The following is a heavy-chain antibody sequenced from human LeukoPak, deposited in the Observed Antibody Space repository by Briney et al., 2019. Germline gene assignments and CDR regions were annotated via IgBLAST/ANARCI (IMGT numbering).Heavy chain of an antibody. Sequence: SETLSLTCTVSGGSISSYYWSWIRQPPGKGLEWIGYIYYSGNTNYNPSLKSRVTISLDTSKNQFSLKLTSVTAADTAVYYCTREVRSAWASFDPWGQGTLVIVSS. CDR3: TREVRSAWASFDP. D-gene: IGHD1-26*01. J-gene: IGHJ5*02. V-gene: IGHV4-59*12. CDR2: IYYSGNT. CDR1: GGSISSYY.